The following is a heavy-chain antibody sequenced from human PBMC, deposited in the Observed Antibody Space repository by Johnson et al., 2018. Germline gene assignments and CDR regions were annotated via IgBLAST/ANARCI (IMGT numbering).Heavy chain of an antibody. J-gene: IGHJ3*02. CDR3: ARGVYIYGHDAFDI. D-gene: IGHD5-18*01. Sequence: QVQLQESGPGLVKPSQTLSLTCIVSGGFVSSDGYYWNWIRQPAGKGPEWLGRIYASGNTDYAPSLKRRVAISMDKSKNQFSLRLSSVTAADSAVYYCARGVYIYGHDAFDIWGQGTMVTVSS. V-gene: IGHV4-61*02. CDR2: IYASGNT. CDR1: GGFVSSDGYY.